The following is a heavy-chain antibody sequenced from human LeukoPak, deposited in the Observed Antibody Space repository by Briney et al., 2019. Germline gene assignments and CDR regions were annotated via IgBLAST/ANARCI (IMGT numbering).Heavy chain of an antibody. CDR2: IYHSGST. Sequence: SETLSLTCTVSGYSISSGYYWGWIRQPPGKGLEWIGSIYHSGSTYYNPSLNSRVTISVDTSKNQFSLKLSSVTAADTAVYYCASPGVYSSSSGDWYFDLWGRGTLVTVSS. D-gene: IGHD6-6*01. J-gene: IGHJ2*01. CDR3: ASPGVYSSSSGDWYFDL. V-gene: IGHV4-38-2*02. CDR1: GYSISSGYY.